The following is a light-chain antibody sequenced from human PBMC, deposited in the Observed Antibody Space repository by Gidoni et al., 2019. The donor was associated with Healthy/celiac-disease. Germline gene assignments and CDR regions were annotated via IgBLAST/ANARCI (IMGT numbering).Light chain of an antibody. CDR3: QVWDSSNV. Sequence: SYELTQPLSVSVALGQTARITCGGNNIGSKNVHWYQQKPGQAPVLVIYRDSNRPSGIPERFSGSNSGNTATLTISRAQAGDEADYYCQVWDSSNVFGGGTKLTVL. CDR1: NIGSKN. V-gene: IGLV3-9*01. J-gene: IGLJ3*02. CDR2: RDS.